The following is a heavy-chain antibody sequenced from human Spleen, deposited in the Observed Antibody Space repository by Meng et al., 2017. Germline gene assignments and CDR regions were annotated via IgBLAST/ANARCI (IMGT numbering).Heavy chain of an antibody. CDR3: GRDQGRELINH. D-gene: IGHD1-7*01. J-gene: IGHJ4*02. CDR1: GDSISGDIW. Sequence: QVQLQESGPGLVKPSGTLALTCTVSGDSISGDIWWSWGRQHPGKGLEWIGEVYHRGDTNYNPSLKSRVDISVDKSKNQFYLSLFSVTAADTAVYYCGRDQGRELINHWGQGTLVTVSS. CDR2: VYHRGDT. V-gene: IGHV4-4*02.